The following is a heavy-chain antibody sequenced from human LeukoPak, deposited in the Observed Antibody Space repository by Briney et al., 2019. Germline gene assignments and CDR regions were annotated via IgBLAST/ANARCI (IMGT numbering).Heavy chain of an antibody. J-gene: IGHJ4*02. CDR2: MSGSGVST. D-gene: IGHD2-21*02. CDR1: GFTFSSYA. CDR3: AKSRVEGDSEYFDY. V-gene: IGHV3-23*01. Sequence: HPGGSLRLSCAASGFTFSSYAMTWVRQAPGKGLEWVSAMSGSGVSTYYADSVRGRFTISRDNSKNTLYLQMNSLRAEDTAVYYCAKSRVEGDSEYFDYWGQGTLVTVSS.